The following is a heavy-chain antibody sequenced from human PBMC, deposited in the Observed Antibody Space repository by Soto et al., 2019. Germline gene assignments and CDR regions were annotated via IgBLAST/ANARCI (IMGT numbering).Heavy chain of an antibody. CDR2: ISSSGSTI. CDR1: AFTWRSYE. D-gene: IGHD2-21*01. CDR3: ARDHTGRYSYYGMAF. J-gene: IGHJ6*02. Sequence: GSLSLSCAASAFTWRSYEITGVRQAPWKGLEWVSYISSSGSTIYYSDSVKGRFTISRDNAKNSLYLQMNSLRAEDTAVYYCARDHTGRYSYYGMAFWGHGSTVT. V-gene: IGHV3-48*03.